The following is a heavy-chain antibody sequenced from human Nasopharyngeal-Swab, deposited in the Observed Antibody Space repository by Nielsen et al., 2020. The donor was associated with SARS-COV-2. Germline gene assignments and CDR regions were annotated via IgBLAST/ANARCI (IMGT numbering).Heavy chain of an antibody. CDR2: INHSGST. Sequence: SETLSLTCAVYGGSFSGYYWSWIRQPPGKGLEWIGEINHSGSTNYNPSLKSRVTISVDTSKNQFSLKLSSVTAADTAVYYCAREGGYCSGGSCYRYGAFDIWGQGTMVTVS. J-gene: IGHJ3*02. V-gene: IGHV4-34*01. CDR3: AREGGYCSGGSCYRYGAFDI. CDR1: GGSFSGYY. D-gene: IGHD2-15*01.